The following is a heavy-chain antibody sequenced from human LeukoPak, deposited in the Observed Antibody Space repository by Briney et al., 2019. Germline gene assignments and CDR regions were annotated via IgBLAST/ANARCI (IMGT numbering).Heavy chain of an antibody. D-gene: IGHD4-17*01. CDR3: ARHRTYGDYSTALYGMDV. Sequence: SETLSLTCTVSGGSVSDYYWTWIRQPPGKGLDWMGYIYYSGSINYNPSLKSRVTISVDTSNNQFSLKLTSVTAADTAVYYCARHRTYGDYSTALYGMDVWGQGTTVTVSS. CDR1: GGSVSDYY. J-gene: IGHJ6*02. CDR2: IYYSGSI. V-gene: IGHV4-59*08.